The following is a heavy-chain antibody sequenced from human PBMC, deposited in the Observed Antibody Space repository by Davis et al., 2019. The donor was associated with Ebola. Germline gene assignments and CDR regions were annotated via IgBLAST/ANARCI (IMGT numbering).Heavy chain of an antibody. J-gene: IGHJ4*02. CDR3: ARGMGYCSSTSCYSWGPPDY. CDR1: GGSFSGYY. Sequence: MPSETLSLTCAVYGGSFSGYYWSWIRQPPGKGLEWIGSIYYSGSTYYNPSLKSRVTISVDTSKNQFSLKLSSVTAADTAVYYCARGMGYCSSTSCYSWGPPDYWGQGTLVTVSS. CDR2: IYYSGST. V-gene: IGHV4-34*01. D-gene: IGHD2-2*01.